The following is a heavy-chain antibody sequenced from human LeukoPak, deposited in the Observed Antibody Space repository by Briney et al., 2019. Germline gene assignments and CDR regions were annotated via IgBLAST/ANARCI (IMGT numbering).Heavy chain of an antibody. CDR3: ARDEYSYGYPRDY. V-gene: IGHV1-2*02. J-gene: IGHJ4*02. CDR1: GYTFTGYY. D-gene: IGHD5-18*01. CDR2: INPNSGGT. Sequence: ASVKVCCKASGYTFTGYYMHWVRQAPGQGLEWMGWINPNSGGTNYAQKFQGRVTMTRDTSISTAYMELSRLRSDDTAVYYCARDEYSYGYPRDYWGQGTLVTVSS.